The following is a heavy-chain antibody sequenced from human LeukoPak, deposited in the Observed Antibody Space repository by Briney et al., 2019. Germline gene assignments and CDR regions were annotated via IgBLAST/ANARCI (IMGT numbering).Heavy chain of an antibody. V-gene: IGHV3-23*01. D-gene: IGHD6-13*01. J-gene: IGHJ1*01. CDR3: AKGSSSWYLYFQH. Sequence: GGSLRLSCAASGFTLSSYAMSWVRQAPGKGLEWVSAISGSGGSTYYADSVKGRFTISRDNSKNTLYLQMNSLRAEDTAVYYYAKGSSSWYLYFQHWGQGTLVTVSS. CDR1: GFTLSSYA. CDR2: ISGSGGST.